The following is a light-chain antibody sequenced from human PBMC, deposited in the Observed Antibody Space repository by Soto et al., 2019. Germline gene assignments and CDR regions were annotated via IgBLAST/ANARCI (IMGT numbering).Light chain of an antibody. V-gene: IGKV3-15*01. CDR1: QFVSSR. Sequence: DIVVTQSPATLSASPGERGTLSCRVSQFVSSRLAWYQRRPGQVPRLLIYDTSTRAPGISARFSGSGSGTEFTLTISSLQSEDFAVYYCQEYIQWPPGMFGPGTKVDNK. J-gene: IGKJ1*01. CDR3: QEYIQWPPGM. CDR2: DTS.